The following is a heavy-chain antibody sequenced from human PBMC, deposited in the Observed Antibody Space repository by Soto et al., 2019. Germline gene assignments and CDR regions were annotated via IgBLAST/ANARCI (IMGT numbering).Heavy chain of an antibody. CDR3: ARRGPGTYFGY. CDR2: ISGSGDST. D-gene: IGHD6-13*01. Sequence: PGGSLRLSCAASGFTFSSYAMNWVRQAPGKGLEWVPVISGSGDSTYYADSVKGRFTISRDNSKNTLYLQMNSLRTQDTAVYYVARRGPGTYFGYWGQGTLVNVSS. V-gene: IGHV3-23*01. CDR1: GFTFSSYA. J-gene: IGHJ4*02.